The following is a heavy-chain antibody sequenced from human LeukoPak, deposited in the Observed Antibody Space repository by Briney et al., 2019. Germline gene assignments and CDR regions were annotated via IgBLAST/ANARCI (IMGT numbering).Heavy chain of an antibody. V-gene: IGHV4-39*01. CDR3: ARYVVTPYYFDY. Sequence: SETLSLTCTVSGASISSSNIYWGWIRQPPGKGLEWIGTIYYSGSTYYNPSLKSRVTIAADTSKNQFSLKLSSVTAADTAVYYCARYVVTPYYFDYWGQGTLVTVSS. D-gene: IGHD2-15*01. J-gene: IGHJ4*02. CDR1: GASISSSNIY. CDR2: IYYSGST.